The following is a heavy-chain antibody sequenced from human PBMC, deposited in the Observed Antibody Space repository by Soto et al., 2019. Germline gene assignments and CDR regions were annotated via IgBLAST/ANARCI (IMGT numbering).Heavy chain of an antibody. CDR3: ARVSGSYYYGMDV. CDR2: IYHSGST. V-gene: IGHV4-4*02. Sequence: PSETLALTCAVSGGCISSSNWCSWVRQAPGKGLEWIGEIYHSGSTNYNPSLKSRVTISVDKSKNQFSLKLSSVTAADTAVYYCARVSGSYYYGMDVWGQGTTVTVSS. J-gene: IGHJ6*02. CDR1: GGCISSSNW. D-gene: IGHD1-26*01.